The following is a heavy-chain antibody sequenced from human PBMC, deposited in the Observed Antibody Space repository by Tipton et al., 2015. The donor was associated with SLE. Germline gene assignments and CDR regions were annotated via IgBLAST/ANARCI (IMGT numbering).Heavy chain of an antibody. Sequence: TLSLTCTVSGGSISSSSYYWGWIRQPPRKGLEWIGSIYYSGSTYYNPSLKSRVTISVDTSKNQFSLKLSSVTAADTAVYYCAMLRFLDHNYFDYWGQGTLVTVSS. CDR2: IYYSGST. CDR1: GGSISSSSYY. V-gene: IGHV4-39*01. CDR3: AMLRFLDHNYFDY. D-gene: IGHD3-3*01. J-gene: IGHJ4*02.